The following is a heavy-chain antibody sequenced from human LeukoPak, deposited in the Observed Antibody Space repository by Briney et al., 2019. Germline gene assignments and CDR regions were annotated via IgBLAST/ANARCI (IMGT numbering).Heavy chain of an antibody. CDR2: IYTSGST. CDR1: GGSISSYY. Sequence: SETLSLTCTVSGGSISSYYWSWIRQPAGKGLEWIGRIYTSGSTNYNPSLKSRVTMSVDTSKNQFSLKLSSVTAADTAVYYCARGKYYYDSLGYSDYWGQGTLVTVSS. V-gene: IGHV4-4*07. CDR3: ARGKYYYDSLGYSDY. D-gene: IGHD3-22*01. J-gene: IGHJ4*02.